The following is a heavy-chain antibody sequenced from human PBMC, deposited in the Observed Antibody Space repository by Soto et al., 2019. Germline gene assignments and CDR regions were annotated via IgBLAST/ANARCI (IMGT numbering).Heavy chain of an antibody. J-gene: IGHJ4*02. D-gene: IGHD3-22*01. V-gene: IGHV2-70*01. CDR2: IDWDDDK. CDR3: ARISGPSSYDSSGYYFDY. CDR1: GFSLSTSGMC. Sequence: SGPTLVNPTQTLTLTCTFSGFSLSTSGMCVSWIRQPPGKALEWLALIDWDDDKYYSTSLKTRLTIYKDTSKNQVVLTKTKIDPVDTASYYCARISGPSSYDSSGYYFDYWGQGTLVTVSS.